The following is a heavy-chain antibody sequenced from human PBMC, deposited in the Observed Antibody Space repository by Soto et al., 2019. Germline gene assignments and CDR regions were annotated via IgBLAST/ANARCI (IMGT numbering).Heavy chain of an antibody. CDR1: GFTFSNYA. J-gene: IGHJ4*02. D-gene: IGHD1-1*01. CDR3: ATGEQATQWVFLHN. V-gene: IGHV3-23*01. Sequence: GGSLRLSCIASGFTFSNYAMTWVRQAPGKRMEWVSAIRGSGGETFYADSVQGRFTISRDNSRMTLYLQMNSLRAEDTAVYNCATGEQATQWVFLHNGGQVSLVTVS. CDR2: IRGSGGET.